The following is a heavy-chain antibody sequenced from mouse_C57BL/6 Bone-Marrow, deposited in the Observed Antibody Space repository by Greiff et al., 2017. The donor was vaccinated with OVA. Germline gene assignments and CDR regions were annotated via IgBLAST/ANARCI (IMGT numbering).Heavy chain of an antibody. CDR1: GYTFTSYG. V-gene: IGHV1-81*01. Sequence: VQLVESGAELARPGASVKLSCKASGYTFTSYGISWVKQRTGQGLEWIGEIYPRSGNTYYNEKFKGKATLTADKSSSTAYMELRSLTSEDSAVYFCARRDGGNYFDYWGQGTTLTVSS. J-gene: IGHJ2*01. D-gene: IGHD3-3*01. CDR3: ARRDGGNYFDY. CDR2: IYPRSGNT.